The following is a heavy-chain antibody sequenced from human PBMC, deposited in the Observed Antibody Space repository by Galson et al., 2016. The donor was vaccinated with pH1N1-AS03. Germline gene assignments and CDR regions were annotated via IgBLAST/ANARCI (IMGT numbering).Heavy chain of an antibody. CDR2: ISDEGSIQ. CDR1: GFTFWNYA. V-gene: IGHV3-30*04. CDR3: ARVILRRGTPENGFDL. Sequence: SLRLSCAASGFTFWNYAIHWVRQAPGKGLDWVAVISDEGSIQYYSDSVRGRFTVSRDNSKDTLYLQMNSLRAEDTAVYYCARVILRRGTPENGFDLWGQGTLVTVSS. J-gene: IGHJ3*01. D-gene: IGHD3-9*01.